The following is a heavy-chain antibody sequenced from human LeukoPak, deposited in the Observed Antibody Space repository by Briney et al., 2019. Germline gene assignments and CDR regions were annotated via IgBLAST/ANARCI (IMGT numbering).Heavy chain of an antibody. D-gene: IGHD5-24*01. CDR2: ISGNGART. J-gene: IGHJ5*02. CDR1: GFTFSSYA. Sequence: GGSLRLSCAAPGFTFSSYAMSWVRQAPGKGLEWVSAISGNGARTYYADSMKGRFTISRDNSKNTLYLQMNSLRAEDTAVYYCAKVAEMDTILGKFDNWGQGTLVTVSS. CDR3: AKVAEMDTILGKFDN. V-gene: IGHV3-23*01.